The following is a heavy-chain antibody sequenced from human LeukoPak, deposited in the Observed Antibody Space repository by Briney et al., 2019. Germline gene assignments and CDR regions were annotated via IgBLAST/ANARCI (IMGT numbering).Heavy chain of an antibody. Sequence: ASVKVSCKASGYIFTGYYMHWVRQAPGQGLEWMGWINPNSGGTNYAQKFQGRVTMTRDTSISTAYMELSRLRSDDTAVYYCASALYCSGGSCYDYWGRGTLVTVSS. CDR2: INPNSGGT. V-gene: IGHV1-2*02. CDR1: GYIFTGYY. CDR3: ASALYCSGGSCYDY. J-gene: IGHJ4*02. D-gene: IGHD2-15*01.